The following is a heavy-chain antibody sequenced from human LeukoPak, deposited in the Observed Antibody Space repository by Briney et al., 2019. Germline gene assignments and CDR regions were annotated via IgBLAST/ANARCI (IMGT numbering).Heavy chain of an antibody. CDR1: GGSISSSSYY. CDR3: ARDLGYVWGSYRFSGAFDI. CDR2: IYYSGST. J-gene: IGHJ3*02. D-gene: IGHD3-16*02. Sequence: SETLSLTCTVSGGSISSSSYYWGWIRQPPGKGLEWIVSIYYSGSTYYNPSLKSRVTISVDTSKNQFSLKLSSVTAADTAVYYCARDLGYVWGSYRFSGAFDIWGQGTMVTVSS. V-gene: IGHV4-39*02.